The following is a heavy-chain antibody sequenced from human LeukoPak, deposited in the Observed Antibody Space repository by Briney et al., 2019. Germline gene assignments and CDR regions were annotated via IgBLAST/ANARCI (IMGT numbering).Heavy chain of an antibody. CDR1: GGSISSYY. D-gene: IGHD2-15*01. CDR3: ASWGIYCSGGSCYNYFDY. Sequence: SETLSLTCIVSGGSISSYYWSWIRQPPGKGLEWIGYIYYSGSTNYNPSLKSRVTISVDTSKNQSSLKLSSVTAADTAVYYCASWGIYCSGGSCYNYFDYWGQGTLVTVSS. V-gene: IGHV4-59*01. J-gene: IGHJ4*02. CDR2: IYYSGST.